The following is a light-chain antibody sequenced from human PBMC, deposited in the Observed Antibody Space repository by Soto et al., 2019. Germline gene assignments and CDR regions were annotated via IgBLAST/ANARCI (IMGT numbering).Light chain of an antibody. V-gene: IGKV3-20*01. Sequence: ESVLTQAPGSLSLSPGERATLSCRASQSVANTFFAGYQKKPGQAPRLLMYGVSKRATGIPDRCSGSGPGTDFTVTIRGLEAEDFAVYYWQQDMSSVTFGQGTRVELK. J-gene: IGKJ1*01. CDR1: QSVANTF. CDR3: QQDMSSVT. CDR2: GVS.